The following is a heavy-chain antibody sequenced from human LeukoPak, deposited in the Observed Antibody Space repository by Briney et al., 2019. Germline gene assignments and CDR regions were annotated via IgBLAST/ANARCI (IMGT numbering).Heavy chain of an antibody. D-gene: IGHD3-10*01. J-gene: IGHJ4*02. CDR1: GGSISSYY. CDR3: ARLAWGGSGPIFDY. V-gene: IGHV4-59*08. CDR2: IYYSGST. Sequence: PSETLSLTCTVSGGSISSYYWSWIRQPPGRGLEWIGYIYYSGSTNYNPSLKSRLTISVDTSNHQFSLKLISVTAADTAVYYCARLAWGGSGPIFDYWGQGTLVTVSS.